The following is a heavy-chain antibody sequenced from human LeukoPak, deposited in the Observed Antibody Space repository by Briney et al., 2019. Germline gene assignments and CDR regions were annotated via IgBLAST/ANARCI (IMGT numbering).Heavy chain of an antibody. Sequence: SETLSLTCTVSGGSISSYYWSWIRQPPGKGLEWIGYIYYSGSTNYKPSLKSRVTISVDTSKNQFSLKLSSVTAADTAVYYCARQGGRLFFYWGQGTLVTVSS. V-gene: IGHV4-59*08. CDR1: GGSISSYY. CDR2: IYYSGST. D-gene: IGHD2-15*01. CDR3: ARQGGRLFFY. J-gene: IGHJ4*02.